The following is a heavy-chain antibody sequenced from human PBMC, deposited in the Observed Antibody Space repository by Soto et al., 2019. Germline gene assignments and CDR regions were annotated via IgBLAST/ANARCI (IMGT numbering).Heavy chain of an antibody. Sequence: QVQLVESGGGVVQPGRSLRLSCAASGFNFNNYGMHWVRQAPGKGLEWAAVIWNDGNAYYYANSVKGGFTISRDISKSTLSRQMSSLRAEDTAVSYCARWQISPPTRGAASARGGMDVWCQGTTVTVSS. J-gene: IGHJ6*02. D-gene: IGHD6-13*01. V-gene: IGHV3-33*01. CDR2: IWNDGNAY. CDR3: ARWQISPPTRGAASARGGMDV. CDR1: GFNFNNYG.